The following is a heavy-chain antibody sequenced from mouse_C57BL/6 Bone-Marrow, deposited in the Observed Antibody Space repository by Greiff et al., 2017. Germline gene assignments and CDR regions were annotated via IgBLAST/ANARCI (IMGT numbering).Heavy chain of an antibody. Sequence: VQLQESGGGLVQPGGSLKLSCAASGFTFSDYGMAWVRQAPRKGPEWVAFISNLAYSIYYADTVTGRFTISRENAKNTLYLEMSSLRSEDTAMYYCARPHLVTTGGFAYWGQGTLVTVSA. CDR1: GFTFSDYG. V-gene: IGHV5-15*01. D-gene: IGHD2-2*01. CDR3: ARPHLVTTGGFAY. J-gene: IGHJ3*01. CDR2: ISNLAYSI.